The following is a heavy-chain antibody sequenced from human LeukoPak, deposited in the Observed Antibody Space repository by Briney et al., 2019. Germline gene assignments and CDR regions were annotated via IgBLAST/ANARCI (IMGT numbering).Heavy chain of an antibody. CDR2: ISHSGST. V-gene: IGHV4-38-2*02. Sequence: SETLSLTCTVSGSSISSGSYWGWIRQPPGKGLEWIGSISHSGSTYYNPSLKSRVTISVDTSKNQFSLKLSSVTAADTAVYYCARIYCGGDCCGNWFDPWGQGTLVTVSS. CDR3: ARIYCGGDCCGNWFDP. CDR1: GSSISSGSY. J-gene: IGHJ5*02. D-gene: IGHD2-21*02.